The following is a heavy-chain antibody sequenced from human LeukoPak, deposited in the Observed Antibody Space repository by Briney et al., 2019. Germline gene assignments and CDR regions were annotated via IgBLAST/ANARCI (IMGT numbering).Heavy chain of an antibody. D-gene: IGHD4-17*01. Sequence: GESLKISCKGSGYSFTNYWIGWVRQMPGKGLEWMGISYPGDSDTRYSPSFQCQVTISVDKSISTAYLQWSSLKASDTAMYYCARHLDDYGDYYFDYWGQGTLVTVSS. CDR3: ARHLDDYGDYYFDY. CDR2: SYPGDSDT. CDR1: GYSFTNYW. J-gene: IGHJ4*02. V-gene: IGHV5-51*01.